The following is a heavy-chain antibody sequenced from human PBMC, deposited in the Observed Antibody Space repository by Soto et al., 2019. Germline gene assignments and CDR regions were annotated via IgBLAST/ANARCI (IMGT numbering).Heavy chain of an antibody. V-gene: IGHV3-33*01. CDR3: ARDQYCSGGSCYSAFDI. Sequence: GGSLRLSCAASGFTFSSYGMHWVRQAPGKGLEWVAVIWYDGSNKYYADSVKGRFTISRDNSKNTLYLQMNSLRAEDTAVYYCARDQYCSGGSCYSAFDIWGQGTMVTVS. CDR2: IWYDGSNK. D-gene: IGHD2-15*01. CDR1: GFTFSSYG. J-gene: IGHJ3*02.